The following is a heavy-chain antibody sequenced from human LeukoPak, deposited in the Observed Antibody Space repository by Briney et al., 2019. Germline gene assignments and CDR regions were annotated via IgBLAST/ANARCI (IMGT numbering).Heavy chain of an antibody. CDR1: GGSVSSGSYF. CDR2: IYYSGST. CDR3: ARDDGSAGGTDAFDI. V-gene: IGHV4-61*01. J-gene: IGHJ3*02. D-gene: IGHD1-1*01. Sequence: SETLSLTCTVSGGSVSSGSYFWSWIRQPPGKGLEWIGYIYYSGSTNYNPSLKSRVTISVDTSKNQFSLKLSSVTAADTTVYYCARDDGSAGGTDAFDIWGQGTMVTVSS.